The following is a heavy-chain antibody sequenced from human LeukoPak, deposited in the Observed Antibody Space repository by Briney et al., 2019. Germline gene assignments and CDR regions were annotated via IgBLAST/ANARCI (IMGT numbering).Heavy chain of an antibody. Sequence: SETLSLTCTVSGGSINSDYWAWIRQPPGKGLEWIGYMYYTGSTNYNPSLKSRVTISLATSKNHFSLKLNSVTAADTAVYYCARVSVVYGMDVWGRGTTVTVSS. V-gene: IGHV4-59*01. CDR1: GGSINSDY. CDR3: ARVSVVYGMDV. J-gene: IGHJ6*02. CDR2: MYYTGST.